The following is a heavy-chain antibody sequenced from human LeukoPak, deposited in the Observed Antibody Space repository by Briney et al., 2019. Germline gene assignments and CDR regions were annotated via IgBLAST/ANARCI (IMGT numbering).Heavy chain of an antibody. Sequence: PGGSLRLSCAASGFTFSSYWMSWVRQAPGKGLEWVANIKQDGSEKYYVDSVKGRFTISRDNAKNSLYLQMNSLRAEDTAVYYCARDHVLRCFDWLFYFDYWGQGTLVTVSS. J-gene: IGHJ4*02. V-gene: IGHV3-7*01. CDR1: GFTFSSYW. D-gene: IGHD3-9*01. CDR3: ARDHVLRCFDWLFYFDY. CDR2: IKQDGSEK.